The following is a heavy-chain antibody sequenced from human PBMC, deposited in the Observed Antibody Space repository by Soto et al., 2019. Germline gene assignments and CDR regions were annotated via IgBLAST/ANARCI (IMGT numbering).Heavy chain of an antibody. V-gene: IGHV3-21*01. Sequence: EVQLVESGGGLVKPGGSLRLSCAASGFTFSSFTMNWVRQAPGKGLEWVSSISSASNYIYYADSVKGRFTISRDNAKNSLYLQRNSLRAEDTAVSSCARGYGALDSWGPGALAPVSS. CDR3: ARGYGALDS. CDR1: GFTFSSFT. D-gene: IGHD5-12*01. CDR2: ISSASNYI. J-gene: IGHJ4*02.